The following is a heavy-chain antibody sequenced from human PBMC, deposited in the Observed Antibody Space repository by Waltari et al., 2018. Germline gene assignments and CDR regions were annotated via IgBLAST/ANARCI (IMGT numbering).Heavy chain of an antibody. V-gene: IGHV1-69*05. Sequence: QVQLVQSGAEVKKPGSSVKVSCKASGGTFSSYAISWVRQAPGQGLEWMGGIIPIFGTANYAQKFQGRGTITTDESTSTAYRELSSLRSEDTAVYYCASGLIVVPAAMGQKGYYGMDVWGQGTTVTVSS. J-gene: IGHJ6*02. CDR1: GGTFSSYA. CDR3: ASGLIVVPAAMGQKGYYGMDV. D-gene: IGHD2-2*01. CDR2: IIPIFGTA.